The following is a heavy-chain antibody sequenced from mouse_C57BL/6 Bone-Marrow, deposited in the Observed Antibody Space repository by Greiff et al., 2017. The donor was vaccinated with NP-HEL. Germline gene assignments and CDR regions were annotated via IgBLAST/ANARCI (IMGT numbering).Heavy chain of an antibody. CDR2: INPSTGGT. Sequence: VQLQQSGPELVKPGASVKISCKASGYSFTGYYMNWVKQSPEKSLEWIGEINPSTGGTTYNQKFKAKATLTVDKSSSTAYMQLKSLTSEDSAVYYCAREGYYDYEDYAMDYWGQGTSVTVSS. CDR3: AREGYYDYEDYAMDY. J-gene: IGHJ4*01. D-gene: IGHD2-4*01. V-gene: IGHV1-42*01. CDR1: GYSFTGYY.